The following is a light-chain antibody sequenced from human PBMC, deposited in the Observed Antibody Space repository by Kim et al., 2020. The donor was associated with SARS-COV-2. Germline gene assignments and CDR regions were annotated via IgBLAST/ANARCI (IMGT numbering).Light chain of an antibody. CDR1: SLGGKF. CDR3: QTWCTSVV. V-gene: IGLV3-1*01. J-gene: IGLJ2*01. Sequence: SYELTQPPSVSVSPGQTASIPCSGYSLGGKFASWYQQMPGQSPILVIYQDTQRAPGIPERFSGSNSGDTATLTIAGTQAMDEAHFYCQTWCTSVVFGGGT. CDR2: QDT.